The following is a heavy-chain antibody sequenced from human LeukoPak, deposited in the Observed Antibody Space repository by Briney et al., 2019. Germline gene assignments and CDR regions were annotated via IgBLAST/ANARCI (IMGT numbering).Heavy chain of an antibody. CDR3: ARDRSVFWFDP. CDR2: INHSGST. Sequence: SSETLSLTCAVYGGSFSGYYWSWIRQPPGKGLEWIGEINHSGSTNYNPSLKSRVTISVDTSKNQFSLKLSSVTAADTAVYYCARDRSVFWFDPWGQGTLVTVSS. V-gene: IGHV4-34*01. J-gene: IGHJ5*02. CDR1: GGSFSGYY.